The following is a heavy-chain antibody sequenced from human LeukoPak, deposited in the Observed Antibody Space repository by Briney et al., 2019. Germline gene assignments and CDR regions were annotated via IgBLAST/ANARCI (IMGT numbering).Heavy chain of an antibody. CDR3: ARLGYSGYDPCPDY. CDR2: IYYSGST. Sequence: SETLSLTCTVSGCSISSSSYYWGWIRPPPGKGLEWIGRIYYSGSTYYNPSLKSRVTISVDTSMNQFSLQLSSVTAADTAVYYCARLGYSGYDPCPDYWGQGTLVTVSS. D-gene: IGHD5-12*01. V-gene: IGHV4-39*01. CDR1: GCSISSSSYY. J-gene: IGHJ4*02.